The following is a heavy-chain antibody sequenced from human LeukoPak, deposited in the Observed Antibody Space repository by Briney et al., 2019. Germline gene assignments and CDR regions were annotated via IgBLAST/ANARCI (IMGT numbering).Heavy chain of an antibody. CDR1: GFTFRRDA. J-gene: IGHJ2*01. D-gene: IGHD1-1*01. Sequence: PGGSLRLSCAASGFTFRRDAMSWGPEAPGKGLEWVSTLGGSDSSTYYADSVKGRFIISRDISKNTLYPQMNSLRAEDTAVFYCARNLQTIQRYFDLWGRGTLVTVSS. CDR3: ARNLQTIQRYFDL. CDR2: LGGSDSST. V-gene: IGHV3-23*01.